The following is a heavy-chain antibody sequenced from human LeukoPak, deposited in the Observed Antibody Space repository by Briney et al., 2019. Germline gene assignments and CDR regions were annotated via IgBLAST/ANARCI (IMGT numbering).Heavy chain of an antibody. CDR2: IIPIFGTA. Sequence: SVKVSCKASGGTFSSYAISWVRQAPGQGLGWMGGIIPIFGTANYAQKFQGRVTITADESTSTAYMELSSLRSEDTAVYYCARARSGWYYMDVWGKGTTVTVSS. CDR3: ARARSGWYYMDV. J-gene: IGHJ6*03. CDR1: GGTFSSYA. D-gene: IGHD3-3*01. V-gene: IGHV1-69*13.